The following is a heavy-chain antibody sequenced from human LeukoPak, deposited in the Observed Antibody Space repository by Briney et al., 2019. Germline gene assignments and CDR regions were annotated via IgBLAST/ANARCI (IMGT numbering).Heavy chain of an antibody. V-gene: IGHV3-66*02. J-gene: IGHJ4*02. CDR3: ARGLEYGDFDY. CDR1: GFTFSSYA. CDR2: IYSGGST. D-gene: IGHD4-17*01. Sequence: PGGSLRLSCAASGFTFSSYAMSWVRQAPGKGLEWVSVIYSGGSTYYADSVKGRFTISRDNSKNTLYLQMNSLRAEDTAVYYYARGLEYGDFDYWGQGTLVTVSS.